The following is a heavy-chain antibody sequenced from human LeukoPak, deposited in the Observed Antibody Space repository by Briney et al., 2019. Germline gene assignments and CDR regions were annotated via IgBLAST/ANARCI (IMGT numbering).Heavy chain of an antibody. J-gene: IGHJ6*03. CDR2: ISSTSSYI. Sequence: GGSLRLSCAASGFTFSSYSMNWVRQAPGKGLEWVSSISSTSSYIYYADSVKGRFTISRDNANNSLYLRMNSLRAEDTAVYYCGREDYDSSGYYYVGQLVYMDVWGKGTTVTISS. CDR1: GFTFSSYS. V-gene: IGHV3-21*04. CDR3: GREDYDSSGYYYVGQLVYMDV. D-gene: IGHD3-22*01.